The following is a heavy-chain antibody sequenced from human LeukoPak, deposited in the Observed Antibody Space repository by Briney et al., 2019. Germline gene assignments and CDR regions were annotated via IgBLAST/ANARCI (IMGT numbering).Heavy chain of an antibody. CDR3: ASIYCSSTSCYGFDY. D-gene: IGHD2-2*01. J-gene: IGHJ4*02. CDR2: IYYSGST. Sequence: SQTLSLTCTVSGGSISSGDYYCSWIRQPPGKGLEWIGYIYYSGSTYYNPSLKSRVTISVDTSKNQFSLKLSSVTAADTAVYYCASIYCSSTSCYGFDYWGQGTLVTVSS. V-gene: IGHV4-30-4*01. CDR1: GGSISSGDYY.